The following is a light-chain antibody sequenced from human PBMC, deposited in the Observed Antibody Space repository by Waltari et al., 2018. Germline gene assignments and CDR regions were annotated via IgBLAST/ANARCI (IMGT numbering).Light chain of an antibody. CDR2: NNT. V-gene: IGLV1-40*01. Sequence: QSVLTQPPSVSGAPGQRVTISCTGSSSNIGAGYHVHWYQQLPGTAPKLLIFNNTNRPSGVPDRFSGSKSGTSASLAITGLQAEDEAHYYCQSYDSSLSGFYVFGTGTKVTVL. CDR1: SSNIGAGYH. J-gene: IGLJ1*01. CDR3: QSYDSSLSGFYV.